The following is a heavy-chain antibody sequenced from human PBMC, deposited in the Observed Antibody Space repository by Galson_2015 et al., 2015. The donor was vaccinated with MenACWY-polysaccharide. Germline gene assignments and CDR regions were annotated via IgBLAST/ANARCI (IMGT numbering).Heavy chain of an antibody. CDR1: GYSFPNYG. D-gene: IGHD3-3*01. Sequence: SVKVSCKASGYSFPNYGVTWVRQAPGQGLEWMGWISPYNANTNYAQKLQGRVTMTTDTSTRTAYMELRNLRSDDTAVYYCAGVYDLWSGYYAVGFDPWGQGTLVTVSS. CDR3: AGVYDLWSGYYAVGFDP. V-gene: IGHV1-18*01. J-gene: IGHJ5*02. CDR2: ISPYNANT.